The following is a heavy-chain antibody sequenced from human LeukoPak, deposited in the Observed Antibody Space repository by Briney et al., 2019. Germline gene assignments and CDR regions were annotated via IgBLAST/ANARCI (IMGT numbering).Heavy chain of an antibody. CDR1: GYNFTDFY. D-gene: IGHD2-21*01. CDR3: TTLFISPIAADY. V-gene: IGHV1-2*02. J-gene: IGHJ4*02. CDR2: VNPTSGVT. Sequence: GASVKVSCKPCGYNFTDFYLHWVRQAPGQGPEWLGWVNPTSGVTKYAQKFEGRVVLSRDASIYTVYMEMRSLRYDDTAVYYCTTLFISPIAADYWGQGTLVIVS.